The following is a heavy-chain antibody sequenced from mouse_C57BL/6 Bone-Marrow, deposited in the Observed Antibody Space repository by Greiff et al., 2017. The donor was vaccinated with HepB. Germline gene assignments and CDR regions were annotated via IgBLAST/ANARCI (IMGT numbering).Heavy chain of an antibody. V-gene: IGHV3-6*01. Sequence: EVKLMESGPGLVKPSQSLSLTCSVTGYSITSGYYWNWIRQFPGNKLEWMGYISYDGRNNYNPSLKKRISITRDTSKNQSFRKLNTVTTENTATYSCANGCEYYGSEVARDYWGQGTSVTVSS. CDR3: ANGCEYYGSEVARDY. J-gene: IGHJ4*01. D-gene: IGHD1-1*01. CDR2: ISYDGRN. CDR1: GYSITSGYY.